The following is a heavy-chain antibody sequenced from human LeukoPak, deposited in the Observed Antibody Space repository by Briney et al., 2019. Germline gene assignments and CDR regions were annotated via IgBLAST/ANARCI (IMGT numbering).Heavy chain of an antibody. D-gene: IGHD3-10*01. CDR1: GGSISSYY. V-gene: IGHV4-59*01. CDR2: IYYSGST. Sequence: SETLSLTCTVSGGSISSYYWSWIRQPPGKGLEWIGYIYYSGSTNYNPSLKSRVTISVDPSKNQFSLKLSSVTAADTAVYYCAGGGYYGSGSYGAIDWFDPWGQGTLVTVSS. J-gene: IGHJ5*02. CDR3: AGGGYYGSGSYGAIDWFDP.